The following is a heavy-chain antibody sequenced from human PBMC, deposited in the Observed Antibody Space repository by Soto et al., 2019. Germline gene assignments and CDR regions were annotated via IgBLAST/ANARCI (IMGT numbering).Heavy chain of an antibody. Sequence: EVQLLESGGGLVQPGGSLRLSCAASGFTFSSYAMSWVRQAPGKGLEWVSAISGSGGYTYYAGPVKGRFTISRDNSKNTLYLQMNSLRAEDTAEYYCVTEGGDHGSGSYYHYWGQGTLVTVSS. CDR3: VTEGGDHGSGSYYHY. J-gene: IGHJ4*02. D-gene: IGHD3-10*01. CDR1: GFTFSSYA. CDR2: ISGSGGYT. V-gene: IGHV3-23*01.